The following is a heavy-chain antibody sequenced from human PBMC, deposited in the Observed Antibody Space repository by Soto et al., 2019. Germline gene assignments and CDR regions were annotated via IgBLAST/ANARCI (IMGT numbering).Heavy chain of an antibody. CDR2: INHSGST. CDR1: GGSFSGYY. Sequence: QVQLQQWGAGLLKPSETLSLTCAVYGGSFSGYYWSWIRQPPGKGLEWIGEINHSGSTTYNPSLKSRVTISVDTSKNQFSLKLSSVTAADTAVYYCARLAAAGNDFDYWGQGTLVTVSS. CDR3: ARLAAAGNDFDY. V-gene: IGHV4-34*01. J-gene: IGHJ4*02. D-gene: IGHD6-13*01.